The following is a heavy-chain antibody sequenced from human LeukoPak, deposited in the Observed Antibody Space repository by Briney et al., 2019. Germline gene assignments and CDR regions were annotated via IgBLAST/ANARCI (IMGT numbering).Heavy chain of an antibody. Sequence: GGSLRLSCAASGFTFSGYTMSWVRQAPGKGLEWVSYISSSSSTIYYADSVKGRFTISRDNGKNSLYLQMNSLRAEDTAVYYCARARPGYYYMDVWGKGTTVTVSS. CDR2: ISSSSSTI. D-gene: IGHD1-1*01. CDR1: GFTFSGYT. CDR3: ARARPGYYYMDV. V-gene: IGHV3-48*01. J-gene: IGHJ6*03.